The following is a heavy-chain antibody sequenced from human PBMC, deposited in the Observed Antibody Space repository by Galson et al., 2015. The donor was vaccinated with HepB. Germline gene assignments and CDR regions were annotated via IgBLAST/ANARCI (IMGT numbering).Heavy chain of an antibody. CDR1: GFTFSGSA. V-gene: IGHV3-73*01. CDR3: SLWSGELHKGF. J-gene: IGHJ4*02. Sequence: SLRLSCAASGFTFSGSAVHWVRQAPGKGLDWVGRIRSKANNYATAYAASVKGRFTISRDDSENTAYLQMNSLKTEDAAIYYCSLWSGELHKGFWGQGTLVTVSS. CDR2: IRSKANNYAT. D-gene: IGHD3-10*01.